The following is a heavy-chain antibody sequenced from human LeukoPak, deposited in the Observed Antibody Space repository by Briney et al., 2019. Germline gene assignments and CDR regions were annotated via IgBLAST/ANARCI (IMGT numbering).Heavy chain of an antibody. J-gene: IGHJ4*02. CDR1: GASISEYY. CDR2: VTTGGST. CDR3: ARDGSYHCFDS. V-gene: IGHV4-4*07. Sequence: SETLSLTYTVSGASISEYYWSWIRQPAGKELEWLGRVTTGGSTDYNPSLGSRVIMSSDTSKNRVSLRLTSVTAADTAVYFCARDGSYHCFDSWGQGTLVTVSS. D-gene: IGHD3-10*01.